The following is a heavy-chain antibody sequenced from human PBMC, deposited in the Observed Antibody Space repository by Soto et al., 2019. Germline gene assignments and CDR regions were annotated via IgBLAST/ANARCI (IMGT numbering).Heavy chain of an antibody. CDR3: ARGRVVVPAAVMFNCLDP. D-gene: IGHD2-2*01. V-gene: IGHV4-4*02. Sequence: PSETLSLTCAVSGGSISSSNWWSWVRQPPGKGLEWIGEIFHGGSTYYNPSLRSRVTISVDRSRTQFSLKMSSVTAADTAVYYCARGRVVVPAAVMFNCLDPWGQGALVTVSS. CDR2: IFHGGST. CDR1: GGSISSSNW. J-gene: IGHJ5*02.